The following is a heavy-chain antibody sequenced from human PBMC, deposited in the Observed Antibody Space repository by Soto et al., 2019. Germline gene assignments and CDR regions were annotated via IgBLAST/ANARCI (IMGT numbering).Heavy chain of an antibody. CDR3: AHSLTYYYDSSGSASVDY. D-gene: IGHD3-22*01. J-gene: IGHJ4*02. CDR2: IYWNDDE. V-gene: IGHV2-5*01. Sequence: SGPTVVNPTQTLTLTCTFSGFSLSTSGVGVGWIRQPPGKALEWLALIYWNDDERYSPSLKSRLTITKDTSKNQVVLTMTNMDPVDTATYYCAHSLTYYYDSSGSASVDYWGQGTLVTVSS. CDR1: GFSLSTSGVG.